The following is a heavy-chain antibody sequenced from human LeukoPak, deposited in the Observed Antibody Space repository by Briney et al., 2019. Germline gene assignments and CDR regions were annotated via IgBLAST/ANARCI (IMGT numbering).Heavy chain of an antibody. Sequence: SETLSLTCTVSGDSISSYYWSWIRQPPGKGLEWIGYIYYSGSTNYNPSLKSRVTISVDTSKNQFSLKLSSVTAADTAVYYCARWLRAGYSSSRYYFDYWGQGTLVTVSS. CDR3: ARWLRAGYSSSRYYFDY. CDR1: GDSISSYY. V-gene: IGHV4-59*01. CDR2: IYYSGST. J-gene: IGHJ4*02. D-gene: IGHD6-13*01.